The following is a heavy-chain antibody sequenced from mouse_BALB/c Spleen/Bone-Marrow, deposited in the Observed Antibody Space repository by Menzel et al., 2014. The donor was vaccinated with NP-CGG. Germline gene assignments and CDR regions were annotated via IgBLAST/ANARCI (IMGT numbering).Heavy chain of an antibody. CDR1: GFTFSSYT. CDR2: ISNGGGST. CDR3: ARHEGRGFAC. J-gene: IGHJ3*01. V-gene: IGHV5-12-2*01. D-gene: IGHD3-3*01. Sequence: EVMLVESGGGLVQPGGSLKLSCAASGFTFSSYTMSWVRQTPEKRLEWVAYISNGGGSTYYPDTVKGRFTISRDNAKNTLYLQMSSLKSEDTAMYYCARHEGRGFACWGQGTLVTVSA.